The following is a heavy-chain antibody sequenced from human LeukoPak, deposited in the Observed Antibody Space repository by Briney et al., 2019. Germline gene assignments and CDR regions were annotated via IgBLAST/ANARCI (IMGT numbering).Heavy chain of an antibody. CDR3: ARDLGDSSGWYDAFDI. CDR1: GYTFTDYY. CDR2: ISAYNGNT. J-gene: IGHJ3*02. D-gene: IGHD6-19*01. Sequence: ASVKVSCKASGYTFTDYYMHWVRQAPGQGLEWMGWISAYNGNTNYAQKLQGRVTMTTDTSTSTAYMELRSLRSDDTAVYYCARDLGDSSGWYDAFDIWGQGTMVTVSS. V-gene: IGHV1-18*04.